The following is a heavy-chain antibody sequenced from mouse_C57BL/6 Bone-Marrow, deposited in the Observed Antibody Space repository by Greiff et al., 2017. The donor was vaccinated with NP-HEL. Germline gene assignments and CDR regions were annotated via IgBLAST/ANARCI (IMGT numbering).Heavy chain of an antibody. J-gene: IGHJ1*03. D-gene: IGHD1-1*01. Sequence: EVQLQESGTVLARPGASVKTSCKTSGYTFTSYWMHWVKQRPGQGLEWIGAIYPGNSDTSYNQQFKGKGKLTAVTSASTAYMELSSLTNEDSAVYYGTRYYYGSSYWYFDVWGTGTTVTVSS. CDR3: TRYYYGSSYWYFDV. V-gene: IGHV1-5*01. CDR2: IYPGNSDT. CDR1: GYTFTSYW.